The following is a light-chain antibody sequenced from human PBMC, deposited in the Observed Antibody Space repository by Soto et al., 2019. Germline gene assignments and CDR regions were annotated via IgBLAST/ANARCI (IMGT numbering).Light chain of an antibody. CDR2: GAS. Sequence: EIVLTQSPGTLSLSPGERATLSCRASQSVSSSYLAWYQQKPGQAPRLLIYGASSRATGIPDRFSGSGSGADFTLTISRLEPEDCAVYYCQQYGSSLRTFGQGTKVESK. CDR3: QQYGSSLRT. J-gene: IGKJ1*01. CDR1: QSVSSSY. V-gene: IGKV3-20*01.